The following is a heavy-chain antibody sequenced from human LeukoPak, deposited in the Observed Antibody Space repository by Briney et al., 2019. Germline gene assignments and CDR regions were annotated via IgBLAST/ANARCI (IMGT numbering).Heavy chain of an antibody. V-gene: IGHV1-69*02. Sequence: AVKVTLKCSAGTFSCYPISWLRQPPAQGLEGMGMSIPFFGIENNAHRFQGRVTITADKSKSTAYMELSSLRAEDKAEYYCAIPLPSWHLQQWRRGTLVTVSS. J-gene: IGHJ1*01. CDR3: AIPLPSWHLQQ. CDR2: SIPFFGIE. CDR1: AGTFSCYP.